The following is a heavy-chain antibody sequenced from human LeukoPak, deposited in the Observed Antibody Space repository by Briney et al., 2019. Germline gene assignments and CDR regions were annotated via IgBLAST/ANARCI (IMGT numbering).Heavy chain of an antibody. CDR2: IRYDGTNK. CDR1: GFTFSNYD. Sequence: GGSLRLSCATSGFTFSNYDMHWARQAPGKGLEWVAFIRYDGTNKYYADSVKGRFTISRDSSRDTLYLQMNSLRPEDSAVYYCAKITALSPGAFDYWGQGTLVTVSP. D-gene: IGHD2-21*02. J-gene: IGHJ4*02. CDR3: AKITALSPGAFDY. V-gene: IGHV3-30*02.